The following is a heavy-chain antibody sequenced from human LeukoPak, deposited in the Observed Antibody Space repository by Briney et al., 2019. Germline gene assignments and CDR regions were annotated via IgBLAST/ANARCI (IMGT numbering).Heavy chain of an antibody. J-gene: IGHJ4*02. Sequence: GGSLRLSCAASGFTFSDYAMHWVRQAPGKGLEWVAAISKDGSDKYYPGSVRGRFTISRDNSKNTIYLQMDSLRAEDTAIYYCARDYWWNYDYWGQGTLVTVSS. CDR1: GFTFSDYA. D-gene: IGHD1-7*01. CDR3: ARDYWWNYDY. CDR2: ISKDGSDK. V-gene: IGHV3-30-3*01.